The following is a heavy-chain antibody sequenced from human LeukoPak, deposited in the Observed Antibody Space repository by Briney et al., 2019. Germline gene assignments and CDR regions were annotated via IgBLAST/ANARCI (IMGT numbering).Heavy chain of an antibody. CDR3: AKEVLVYYDSSGSYFDY. V-gene: IGHV3-30*18. D-gene: IGHD3-22*01. J-gene: IGHJ4*02. CDR2: ISYDGSNK. Sequence: PGGSLRLSCAASGFTFSRYGMHWVRQASGKGLEWVALISYDGSNKYYADSVKGRFTISRDNYKNTLYLQMNSLRPEDTAVYYCAKEVLVYYDSSGSYFDYWGQGTLVTVSS. CDR1: GFTFSRYG.